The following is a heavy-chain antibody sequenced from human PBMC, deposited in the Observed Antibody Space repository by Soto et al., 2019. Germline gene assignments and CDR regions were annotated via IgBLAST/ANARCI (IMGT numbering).Heavy chain of an antibody. CDR3: ARGGPSTRHPSF. V-gene: IGHV3-11*06. Sequence: PGGSLRLSCAASGFTFSDYYMSWIRQAPGKGLEWVSYISSSSSYTNYADSVKGRFTISRDNAKNSLYLQMNSLRAEDTAVYYCARGGPSTRHPSFWGQGTLVTVSS. D-gene: IGHD1-1*01. J-gene: IGHJ4*02. CDR1: GFTFSDYY. CDR2: ISSSSSYT.